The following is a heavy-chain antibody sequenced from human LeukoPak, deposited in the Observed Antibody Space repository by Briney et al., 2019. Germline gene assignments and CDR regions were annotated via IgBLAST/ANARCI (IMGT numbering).Heavy chain of an antibody. CDR3: ASEPMYYDLWSGYYQDY. V-gene: IGHV4-59*08. D-gene: IGHD3-3*01. CDR1: GGSISSYY. J-gene: IGHJ4*02. Sequence: PSETLSLTCTVSGGSISSYYWSWIRQPPGKGLEWIGYIYYSGSTNYNPSLKSRVTISVDTSKNQFSLKLSSVTAADTAVYYCASEPMYYDLWSGYYQDYWGQGTLVTVSS. CDR2: IYYSGST.